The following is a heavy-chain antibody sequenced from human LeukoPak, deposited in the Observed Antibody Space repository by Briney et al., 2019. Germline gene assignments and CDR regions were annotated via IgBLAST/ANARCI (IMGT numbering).Heavy chain of an antibody. V-gene: IGHV3-30-3*01. Sequence: PGRSLRLSCAASGFTFSSYAMHWVRQAPGKGLEWVAVISYDGSNKYYADSVKGRFTISRDNSKNTLYLQMNSLRAEDTAVCYCAQTRGTYYFDYWGQGTLVTVSS. CDR1: GFTFSSYA. J-gene: IGHJ4*02. D-gene: IGHD3-10*01. CDR3: AQTRGTYYFDY. CDR2: ISYDGSNK.